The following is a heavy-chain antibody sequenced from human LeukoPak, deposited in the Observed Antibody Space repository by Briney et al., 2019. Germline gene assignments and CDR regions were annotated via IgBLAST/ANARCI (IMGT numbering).Heavy chain of an antibody. CDR1: GYRFISNY. CDR2: MHPGNGNT. V-gene: IGHV1-2*02. CDR3: AREGSYCVGGDCYSSDF. D-gene: IGHD2-21*02. Sequence: GASVKVSCKASGYRFISNYIQLVRQGPGLGPELIGWMHPGNGNTRYAEKFQGRVTMTRDTSINTAYMDLSSLRSDDTAVYYCAREGSYCVGGDCYSSDFWGQGTLITVSS. J-gene: IGHJ4*02.